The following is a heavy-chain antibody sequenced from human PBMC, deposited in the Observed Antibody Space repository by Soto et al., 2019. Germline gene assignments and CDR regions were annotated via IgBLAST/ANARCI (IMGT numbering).Heavy chain of an antibody. J-gene: IGHJ6*02. D-gene: IGHD6-13*01. Sequence: ASVKVSCKVSGYTLTELSMHWVRQAPGKGLEWMGGFDPEDGETIYAQKFQGRVTMTEDTSTDTAYMELSSLRSEDTAVYYCASDILVAAAVGENYYYYGMDVWGQGTTVTVSS. V-gene: IGHV1-24*01. CDR3: ASDILVAAAVGENYYYYGMDV. CDR2: FDPEDGET. CDR1: GYTLTELS.